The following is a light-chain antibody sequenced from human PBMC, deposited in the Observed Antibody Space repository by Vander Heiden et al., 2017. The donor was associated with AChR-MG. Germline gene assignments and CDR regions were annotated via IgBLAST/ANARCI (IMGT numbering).Light chain of an antibody. J-gene: IGKJ4*01. CDR1: QSVSSY. Sequence: EIVLTQSPATLSLSPGERATPSCRASQSVSSYLAWYQQKPGQAPRLLIYDASNRATGIPARFSGSGFGTDFTLTISSLEPEDFAVYYCQQRSNWPPSLTFGGGTKVEIK. CDR2: DAS. V-gene: IGKV3-11*01. CDR3: QQRSNWPPSLT.